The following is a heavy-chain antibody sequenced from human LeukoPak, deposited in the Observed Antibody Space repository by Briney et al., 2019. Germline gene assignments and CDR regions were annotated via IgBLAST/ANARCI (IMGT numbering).Heavy chain of an antibody. Sequence: GESLKISCKGSGYSFTSYWIGWVRQMPGKGLEWMGIIYPGDSDTRYSPSFQGQVTISADKSISTAYLQWSSLKASDTAMYYCARLQGPNSSGWYSAFRWAQGTLVTVSS. CDR3: ARLQGPNSSGWYSAFR. J-gene: IGHJ4*02. D-gene: IGHD6-19*01. CDR1: GYSFTSYW. CDR2: IYPGDSDT. V-gene: IGHV5-51*01.